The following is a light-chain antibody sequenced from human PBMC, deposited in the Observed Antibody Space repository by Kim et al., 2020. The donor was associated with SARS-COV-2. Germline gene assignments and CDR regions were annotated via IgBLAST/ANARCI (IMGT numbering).Light chain of an antibody. V-gene: IGLV6-57*02. J-gene: IGLJ3*02. Sequence: NFMLTRPHSVSESPGKTVTISCTGNSDSIVRNFVQWYQQRPGSAPTTVIYEDNQRPSGVPARFSASVDTFSNSASLTISGLRTEDEADYYCQSYDPATHWVFGGGTQLTVL. CDR1: SDSIVRNF. CDR2: EDN. CDR3: QSYDPATHWV.